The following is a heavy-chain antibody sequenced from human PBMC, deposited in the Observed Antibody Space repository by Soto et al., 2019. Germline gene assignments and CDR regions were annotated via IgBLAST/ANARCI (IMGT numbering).Heavy chain of an antibody. D-gene: IGHD6-25*01. CDR1: GFTLRTSG. Sequence: QPGGSLRLSCVASGFTLRTSGMHWVRQAPSKGLEWVAVISHDGSNQFYAESVKGRFTISRDNSKNMLYLQMNSLRADDSAVYFCAKDSSAAFDYWGQGTVVTVSS. J-gene: IGHJ4*02. V-gene: IGHV3-30*18. CDR2: ISHDGSNQ. CDR3: AKDSSAAFDY.